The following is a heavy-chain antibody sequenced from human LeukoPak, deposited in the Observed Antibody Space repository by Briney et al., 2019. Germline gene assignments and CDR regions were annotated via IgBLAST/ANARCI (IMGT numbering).Heavy chain of an antibody. CDR3: ARAWIAVAGPGTSDY. V-gene: IGHV1-18*01. J-gene: IGHJ4*02. CDR2: ISPHNGNT. D-gene: IGHD6-19*01. CDR1: GYTFISYG. Sequence: ASVKVSCKASGYTFISYGINWVRQAPGQGLEWMGWISPHNGNTNYAQKLQGRVTMTTDTSTSTAYMEVRSLRSDDTAVYYCARAWIAVAGPGTSDYWDQGTLVMVSS.